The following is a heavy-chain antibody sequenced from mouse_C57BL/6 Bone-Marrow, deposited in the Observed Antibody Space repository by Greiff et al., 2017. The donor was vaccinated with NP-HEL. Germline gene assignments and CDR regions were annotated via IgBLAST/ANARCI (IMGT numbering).Heavy chain of an antibody. V-gene: IGHV1-82*01. CDR3: ARFYYYGSSWSY. J-gene: IGHJ3*01. Sequence: QVQLQQSGPELVKPGASVKISCKASGYAFSSSWMTWVKQRPGKGLEWIGRIYPGDGDTNYNGKFKGKATLTADKSSSTAYMQLSSLTSEDSAVYFCARFYYYGSSWSYWGQGTRVTVSA. CDR2: IYPGDGDT. D-gene: IGHD1-1*01. CDR1: GYAFSSSW.